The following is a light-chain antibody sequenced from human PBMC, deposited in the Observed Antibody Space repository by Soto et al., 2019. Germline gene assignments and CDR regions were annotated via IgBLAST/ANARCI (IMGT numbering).Light chain of an antibody. CDR1: SSNIGSNT. CDR2: SNN. CDR3: AVWDDSLNGVV. J-gene: IGLJ2*01. Sequence: QSVLTQPPSASGTPGQGVTISCSGSSSNIGSNTVNWYQQLPGTAPKLLIYSNNQRPAGVPDRFSGSKSGTSASLAISGLQSEDEAEYYCAVWDDSLNGVVFGGGTKLPVL. V-gene: IGLV1-44*01.